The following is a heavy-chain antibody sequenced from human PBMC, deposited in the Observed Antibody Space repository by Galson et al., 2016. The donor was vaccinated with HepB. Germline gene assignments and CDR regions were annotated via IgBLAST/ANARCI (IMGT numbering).Heavy chain of an antibody. J-gene: IGHJ4*02. V-gene: IGHV3-74*01. CDR3: VREFDY. CDR2: ISGDGSRT. CDR1: GFTFSTYW. Sequence: SLRLSCAASGFTFSTYWMHWVRQAPGKGPRWVSGISGDGSRTTCADSVKGRFTISRDNVKNTLYLQMNSLRAEDTALYYCVREFDYWGQGTLVTVSS.